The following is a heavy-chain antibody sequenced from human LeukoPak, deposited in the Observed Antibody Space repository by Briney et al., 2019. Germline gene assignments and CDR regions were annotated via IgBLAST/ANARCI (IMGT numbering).Heavy chain of an antibody. D-gene: IGHD3-22*01. Sequence: GGSLRLSCAASGFTFSSYGMHWVRQAPGKGLEWVAVIWYDGSNKYYADSVKGRFTISRDNSKNTLYLQMNSLRAEDTAVYYCARDQSSGYFTILDYWGQGTLVTVSS. CDR3: ARDQSSGYFTILDY. CDR2: IWYDGSNK. CDR1: GFTFSSYG. V-gene: IGHV3-33*01. J-gene: IGHJ4*02.